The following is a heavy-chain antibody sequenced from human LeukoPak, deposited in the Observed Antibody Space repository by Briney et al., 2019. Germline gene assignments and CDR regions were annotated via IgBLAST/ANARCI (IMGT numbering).Heavy chain of an antibody. CDR2: ISSSSIYI. CDR1: GFIFSIYS. CDR3: ARGIAAAGKDY. J-gene: IGHJ4*02. Sequence: GGSLRLSCAASGFIFSIYSMNWVRQAPGKGLEWVSSISSSSIYIYYADSVKGRFTISRDNAKNSLYLQMNSLRAEDTAVYYCARGIAAAGKDYWGQGTLVTVSS. V-gene: IGHV3-21*01. D-gene: IGHD6-13*01.